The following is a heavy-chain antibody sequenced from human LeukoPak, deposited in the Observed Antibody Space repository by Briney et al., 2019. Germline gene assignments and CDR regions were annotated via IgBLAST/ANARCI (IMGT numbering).Heavy chain of an antibody. CDR3: AKKRDAFGI. J-gene: IGHJ3*02. D-gene: IGHD5-24*01. Sequence: GGSLRLSCVASGFIVSNNYMSWVRQAPGKGLEWVSGISWNSGSIGYADSVKGRFTISRDNAKNSLYLQMNSLRAEDTALYYCAKKRDAFGIWGQGTVVAVSS. V-gene: IGHV3-9*01. CDR1: GFIVSNNY. CDR2: ISWNSGSI.